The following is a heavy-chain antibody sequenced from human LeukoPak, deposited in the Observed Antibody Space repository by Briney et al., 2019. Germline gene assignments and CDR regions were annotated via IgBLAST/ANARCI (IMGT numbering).Heavy chain of an antibody. CDR2: INTDGSIT. Sequence: GGSLRLSCAASGFAFSRYWMHWVRHVPGEGLVWVSHINTDGSITNFADSVKGRFSVSRDNAKNTLYLQMNNLRAEDTAVYYCARDLDRDGSTHFDYWGQGTLVTVSS. D-gene: IGHD1-1*01. CDR3: ARDLDRDGSTHFDY. CDR1: GFAFSRYW. V-gene: IGHV3-74*01. J-gene: IGHJ4*02.